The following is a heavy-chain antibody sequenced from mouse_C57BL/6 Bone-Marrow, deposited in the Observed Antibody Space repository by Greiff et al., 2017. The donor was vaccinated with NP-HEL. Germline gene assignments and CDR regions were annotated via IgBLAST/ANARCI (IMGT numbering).Heavy chain of an antibody. V-gene: IGHV1-72*01. CDR3: ARKGAYYGYDWFAY. CDR2: IDPNSGGT. CDR1: GYTFTSYW. Sequence: QVQLQQPGAELVKPGASVKLSCKASGYTFTSYWMHWVKQRPGRGLEWIGRIDPNSGGTKYNEKFKSKATLTVDKPSSTAYMQLSSLTSEDSAVYYCARKGAYYGYDWFAYWGQGTLVTVSA. D-gene: IGHD2-9*01. J-gene: IGHJ3*01.